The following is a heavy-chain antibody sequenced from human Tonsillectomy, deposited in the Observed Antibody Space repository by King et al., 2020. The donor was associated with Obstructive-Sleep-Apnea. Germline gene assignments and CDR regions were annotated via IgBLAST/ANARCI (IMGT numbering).Heavy chain of an antibody. D-gene: IGHD3-9*01. J-gene: IGHJ4*02. CDR2: ISSSSTYT. V-gene: IGHV3-21*01. Sequence: VQLVESGGGLVTPGGSLRVSCAASGFNFNTYRMNWVRQAPGKGLEWVASISSSSTYTDYADAVKGRFTISRDNAKMSLYLQMNSLRAEDTAVYYCARVFPFDYEKQSSSAHPSNWGQGTLVTVSS. CDR1: GFNFNTYR. CDR3: ARVFPFDYEKQSSSAHPSN.